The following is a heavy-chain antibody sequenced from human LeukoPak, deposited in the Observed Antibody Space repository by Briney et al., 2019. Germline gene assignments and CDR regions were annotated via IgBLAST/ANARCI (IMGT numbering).Heavy chain of an antibody. J-gene: IGHJ4*02. D-gene: IGHD4-23*01. CDR3: ARGRPHGNDY. CDR1: GFTFSSYW. CDR2: IASDGSST. Sequence: GGSLRLPCAASGFTFSSYWMNWVRQAPGKGLVWVSRIASDGSSTTYADPVKGRFSISRDNAKNTLYLQMNSLRVEDTAVYYCARGRPHGNDYWGQGTLVTVSS. V-gene: IGHV3-74*01.